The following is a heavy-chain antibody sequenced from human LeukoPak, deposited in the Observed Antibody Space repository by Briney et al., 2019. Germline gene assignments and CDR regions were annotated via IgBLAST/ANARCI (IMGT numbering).Heavy chain of an antibody. D-gene: IGHD6-19*01. Sequence: ASVKVSCKASGYTFTGYYMHWVRQAPGKGLEWMGGFDPEDGETIYAQKFQGRVTMTEDTSTDTAYMELSSLRSEDTAVYYCATSLVLSQWGAFDIWGQGTMVTVSS. CDR3: ATSLVLSQWGAFDI. V-gene: IGHV1-24*01. CDR1: GYTFTGYY. J-gene: IGHJ3*02. CDR2: FDPEDGET.